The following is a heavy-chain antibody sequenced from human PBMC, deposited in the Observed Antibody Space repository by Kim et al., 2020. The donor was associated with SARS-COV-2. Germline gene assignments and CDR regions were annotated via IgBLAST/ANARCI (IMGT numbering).Heavy chain of an antibody. CDR2: IYYSGST. CDR1: GGSISSSSYY. J-gene: IGHJ6*02. CDR3: ARDSSGYYYTYYYYGMDV. D-gene: IGHD3-22*01. V-gene: IGHV4-39*01. Sequence: SETLSLTCTVSGGSISSSSYYWGWIRQPPGKGLEWIGSIYYSGSTYYNPSLKSRVTISVDTSKNQFSLKLSSVTAADTAVYYCARDSSGYYYTYYYYGMDVWGQGTTVTVSS.